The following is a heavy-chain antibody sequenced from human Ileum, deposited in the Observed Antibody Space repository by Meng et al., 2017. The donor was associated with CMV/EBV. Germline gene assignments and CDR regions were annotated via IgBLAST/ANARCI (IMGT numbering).Heavy chain of an antibody. J-gene: IGHJ4*02. Sequence: CAASGFTFTKAWMSWVRQAPGKGLEWVGRIKSTTHGGTTDYAAPVKGRFTISRDDSKNTLYLQMNSLKTEDSAVYYCKGTGEHWLNDYWGQGTLVTVSS. CDR3: KGTGEHWLNDY. V-gene: IGHV3-15*01. CDR1: GFTFTKAW. D-gene: IGHD6-19*01. CDR2: IKSTTHGGTT.